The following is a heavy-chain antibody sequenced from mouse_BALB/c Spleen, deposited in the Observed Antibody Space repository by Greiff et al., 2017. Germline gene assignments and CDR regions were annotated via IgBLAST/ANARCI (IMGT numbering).Heavy chain of an antibody. CDR2: ISSGGSYT. V-gene: IGHV5-9-3*01. Sequence: DVQLVESGGGLVKPGGSLKLSCAASGFTFSSYAMSWVRQTPEKRLEWVATISSGGSYTYYPDSVKGRFTISRDNAKNTLYLQMSSLRSEDTAMYYCAREGYDYDSGAMDYWGQGTSVTVSS. J-gene: IGHJ4*01. CDR3: AREGYDYDSGAMDY. D-gene: IGHD2-4*01. CDR1: GFTFSSYA.